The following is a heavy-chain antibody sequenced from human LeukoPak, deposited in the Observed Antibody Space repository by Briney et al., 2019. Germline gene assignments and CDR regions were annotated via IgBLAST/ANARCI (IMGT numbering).Heavy chain of an antibody. V-gene: IGHV4-61*02. CDR1: GGSISSGSYY. CDR2: IYTSGST. CDR3: ARDDGAVAGTRGYMDV. J-gene: IGHJ6*03. D-gene: IGHD6-19*01. Sequence: SQTLSLTCTVSGGSISSGSYYWSWIRQPAGKGLEWIGRIYTSGSTNYNPSLKSRVTISVDTSKNQFSLKLSSVTAADTAVYYCARDDGAVAGTRGYMDVWGKGTTVTVSS.